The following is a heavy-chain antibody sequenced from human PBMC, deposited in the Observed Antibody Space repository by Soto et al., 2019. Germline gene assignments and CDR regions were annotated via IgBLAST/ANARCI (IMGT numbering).Heavy chain of an antibody. CDR1: GGSISSYY. Sequence: PSETLSLTCTVSGGSISSYYWSWIRQPPGKGLEWIGYIYYSGSTNYNPSLKSRVTISVDTSKNQFSLKLSSVTAADTAVYYCAGTSGYDLSGVYRGQGTLVTVSS. J-gene: IGHJ4*02. CDR3: AGTSGYDLSGVY. D-gene: IGHD5-12*01. CDR2: IYYSGST. V-gene: IGHV4-59*08.